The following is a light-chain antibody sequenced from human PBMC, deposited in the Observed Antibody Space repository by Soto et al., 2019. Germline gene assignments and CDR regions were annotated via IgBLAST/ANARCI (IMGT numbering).Light chain of an antibody. CDR1: NSDVGGYNY. J-gene: IGLJ2*01. CDR3: SSYTSSSTLV. V-gene: IGLV2-14*03. CDR2: DVS. Sequence: QSALTQPASVSGSPGQSIAISCTGTNSDVGGYNYVSWYQQHPGKAPKLIIYDVSSRPSGVSDRFSGSKSVHTASLTISGLQAEDEADYYCSSYTSSSTLVFGGGTKLTVL.